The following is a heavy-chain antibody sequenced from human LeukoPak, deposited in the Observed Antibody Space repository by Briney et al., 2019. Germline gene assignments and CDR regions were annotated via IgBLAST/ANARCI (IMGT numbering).Heavy chain of an antibody. CDR3: AKSDTAMVTGFFDY. CDR1: GFTFSSYA. D-gene: IGHD5-18*01. J-gene: IGHJ4*02. V-gene: IGHV3-23*01. CDR2: TSGSGGST. Sequence: PGGSLRLSCAASGFTFSSYAMSWVRQAPGKGLEWVSTTSGSGGSTYYADSVKGRFTSSRDNSKNTLYLQMNSLRAEDTAVYYCAKSDTAMVTGFFDYWGQGTLVTVSS.